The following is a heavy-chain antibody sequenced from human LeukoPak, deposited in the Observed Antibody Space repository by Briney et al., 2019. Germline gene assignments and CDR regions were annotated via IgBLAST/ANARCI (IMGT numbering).Heavy chain of an antibody. CDR1: GDSVSSNSAA. V-gene: IGHV6-1*01. CDR2: TYYRSKWYN. Sequence: SQTLSLTCAISGDSVSSNSAAWNWIRQSPSRGLEWLGRTYYRSKWYNDYAVSVKSRITINPDTSKNQFSLQLNSVTPEDTAVYYRARDRATDSSSSSSAPAFDYWGQGTLVTVSS. J-gene: IGHJ4*02. D-gene: IGHD6-6*01. CDR3: ARDRATDSSSSSSAPAFDY.